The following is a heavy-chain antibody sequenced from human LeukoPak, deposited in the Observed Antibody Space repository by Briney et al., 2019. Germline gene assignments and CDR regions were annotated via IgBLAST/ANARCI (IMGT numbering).Heavy chain of an antibody. V-gene: IGHV1-2*02. J-gene: IGHJ4*02. Sequence: GASVKVSCKASGYTFTGYYMHWVRQAPGQGLEWMGWINPNSSGTNYAQKFQGRVTMTRDTSISTAYMELSRLRSDDTAVYYCARDWISCSGGSCYYGYWGQGTLVTVSS. CDR2: INPNSSGT. CDR3: ARDWISCSGGSCYYGY. D-gene: IGHD2-15*01. CDR1: GYTFTGYY.